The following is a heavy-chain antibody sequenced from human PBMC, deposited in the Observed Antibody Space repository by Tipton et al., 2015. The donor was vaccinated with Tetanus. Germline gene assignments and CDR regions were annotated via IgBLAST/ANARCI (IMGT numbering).Heavy chain of an antibody. V-gene: IGHV3-23*03. Sequence: SLRLSCAASGFTFNSYAMNWVRQAPGKGLEWVSVSYSGGGYAYYADSVKGRFTTSRDDSKNTVYLHMTSLRAEDTAVYFCARLVKQWLVPEDFWGQGSQVSVSS. D-gene: IGHD6-19*01. CDR2: SYSGGGYA. CDR3: ARLVKQWLVPEDF. CDR1: GFTFNSYA. J-gene: IGHJ4*02.